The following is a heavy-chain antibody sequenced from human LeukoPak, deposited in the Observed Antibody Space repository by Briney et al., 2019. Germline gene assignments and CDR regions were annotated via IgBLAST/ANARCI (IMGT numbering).Heavy chain of an antibody. V-gene: IGHV4-34*01. Sequence: SETLSLTCAVYGGSFSGYYWSWIRQPPGKGLEWIGEINHSGSTNYNPSLKSRVTISVDTSKNQFSLKLSSVTAADTAVYYCARSFASGAYYYGSGSYFMLWGQGTLVTVSS. D-gene: IGHD3-10*01. CDR1: GGSFSGYY. CDR3: ARSFASGAYYYGSGSYFML. CDR2: INHSGST. J-gene: IGHJ4*02.